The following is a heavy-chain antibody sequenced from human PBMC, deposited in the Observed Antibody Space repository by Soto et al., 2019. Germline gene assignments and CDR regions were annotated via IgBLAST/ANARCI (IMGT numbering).Heavy chain of an antibody. Sequence: SEPLSLPWTVSGGSISSHDGSWIRQPPGNGLEWIGYIYYSGSTNYNPSLKSRVTISVDTSKNQFSLKLSSVTAADTAVYYCARGGYDFWRQSTYFMDVRGKGTTVTVSS. CDR3: ARGGYDFWRQSTYFMDV. CDR2: IYYSGST. CDR1: GGSISSHD. D-gene: IGHD3-3*01. V-gene: IGHV4-59*11. J-gene: IGHJ6*03.